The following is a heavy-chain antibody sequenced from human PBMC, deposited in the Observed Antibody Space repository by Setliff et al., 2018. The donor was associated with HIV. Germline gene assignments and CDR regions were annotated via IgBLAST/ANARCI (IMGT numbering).Heavy chain of an antibody. CDR3: ARDGADSGWDFDY. CDR1: GFTFSTYS. Sequence: PGGSLRLSCTASGFTFSTYSMNWVRQAPGKGLEWVSSITSSGTYTYYADSVKVRFNISRDNAKNSRYLQMNSLRVEDTAVFYCARDGADSGWDFDYWGQGTLVTVSS. D-gene: IGHD6-19*01. CDR2: ITSSGTYT. J-gene: IGHJ4*02. V-gene: IGHV3-21*01.